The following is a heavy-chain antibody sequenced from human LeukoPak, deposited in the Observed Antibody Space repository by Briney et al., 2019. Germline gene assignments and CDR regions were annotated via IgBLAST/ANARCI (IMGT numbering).Heavy chain of an antibody. CDR2: ISGGGT. D-gene: IGHD3-16*02. CDR1: GFTFSSYA. CDR3: AKGGDYVWGSYRPV. Sequence: GGSLRLSCAASGFTFSSYAMSWVRHALGKGLEWVSGISGGGTHYADSVKGRFTISRDNSKNTLYLQMNSLRAEDTAIYYCAKGGDYVWGSYRPVWGQGTLVTVSS. V-gene: IGHV3-23*01. J-gene: IGHJ4*02.